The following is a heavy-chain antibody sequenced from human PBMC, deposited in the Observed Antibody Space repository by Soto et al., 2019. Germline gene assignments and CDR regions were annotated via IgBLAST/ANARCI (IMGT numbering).Heavy chain of an antibody. D-gene: IGHD3-10*01. CDR1: GDSISSGGYF. J-gene: IGHJ4*02. Sequence: PSETLSLTCTVSGDSISSGGYFWSWIRQHPGKGLEWIGYIYYSGSTYYTPSLKSRVTISVDTSKNQFSLRLSSVTAADTAVYYCARAVRGEGYSFDYWGRGTLVTVSS. CDR3: ARAVRGEGYSFDY. CDR2: IYYSGST. V-gene: IGHV4-31*03.